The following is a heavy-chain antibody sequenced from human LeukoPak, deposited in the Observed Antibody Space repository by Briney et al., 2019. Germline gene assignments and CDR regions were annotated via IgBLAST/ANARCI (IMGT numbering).Heavy chain of an antibody. D-gene: IGHD3-9*01. J-gene: IGHJ6*02. CDR1: GYTFTSYD. CDR2: MNPNSGNT. CDR3: ARGGYPNYDILTGYYEDYYYYGMDV. Sequence: ASVKVSCKASGYTFTSYDINWVRQATGQGLEWMGWMNPNSGNTGYAQKFQGRVTMTRNTSISTAYMELSSLRSEDTAVYYCARGGYPNYDILTGYYEDYYYYGMDVWAKGPRSPSP. V-gene: IGHV1-8*01.